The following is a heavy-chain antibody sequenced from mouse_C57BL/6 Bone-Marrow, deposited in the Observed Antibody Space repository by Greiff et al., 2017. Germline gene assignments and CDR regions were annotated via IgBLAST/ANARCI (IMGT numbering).Heavy chain of an antibody. V-gene: IGHV1-50*01. CDR3: VREDYSNYGFAY. D-gene: IGHD2-5*01. CDR2: IDPSDSYT. J-gene: IGHJ3*01. CDR1: GYTFTSYW. Sequence: QVQLQQPGAELVKPGASVKLSCKASGYTFTSYWMQWVKQRPGQGLEWIGEIDPSDSYTNYNQKFKGKATFTVDTSSSTAYMQLSSLTSEDTAVYYCVREDYSNYGFAYWGQGTLVTVSA.